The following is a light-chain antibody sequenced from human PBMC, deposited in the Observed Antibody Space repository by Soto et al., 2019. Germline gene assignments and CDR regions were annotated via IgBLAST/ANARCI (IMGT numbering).Light chain of an antibody. J-gene: IGKJ1*01. CDR3: LQHYSWPWT. CDR2: RIF. CDR1: QSVSGH. Sequence: EIVMTQSPGTVSVFPGEAVNLSCRASQSVSGHLDWFHQKPGQAPRLVLLRIFTRAIGVPARFSGSGSETEFTLTISGLQSEDSGVYYCLQHYSWPWTFGQGTKVDIK. V-gene: IGKV3-15*01.